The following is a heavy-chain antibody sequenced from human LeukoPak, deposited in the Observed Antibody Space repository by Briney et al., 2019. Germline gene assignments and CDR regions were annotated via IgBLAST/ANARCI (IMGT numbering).Heavy chain of an antibody. D-gene: IGHD2-2*01. CDR3: ARDLGYCSSTSCHNWFDP. V-gene: IGHV1-69*04. J-gene: IGHJ5*02. CDR1: GGTFSSYA. CDR2: IIPILGIA. Sequence: ASVKVSCKASGGTFSSYAISWVRQAPGQGLEWMGRIIPILGIANYAQKFQGRVTITADKSTSTAYMELSSLRSEDTAVYYCARDLGYCSSTSCHNWFDPWGQGTLVTVSS.